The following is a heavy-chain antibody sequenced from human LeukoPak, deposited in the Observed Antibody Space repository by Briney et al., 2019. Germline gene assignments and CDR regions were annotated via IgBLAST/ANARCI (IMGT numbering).Heavy chain of an antibody. CDR2: INHSGST. CDR3: AGGWLKLRPRGGPRDFTN. CDR1: GGSFSGYY. J-gene: IGHJ4*02. D-gene: IGHD1-7*01. Sequence: SSETLSLTCAVYGGSFSGYYWSWIRQPPGKGLEWTGEINHSGSTNYNPSLKSRVTISVDTSKNQFSLKLSSVTAADTAVYYCAGGWLKLRPRGGPRDFTNWGRETRFT. V-gene: IGHV4-34*01.